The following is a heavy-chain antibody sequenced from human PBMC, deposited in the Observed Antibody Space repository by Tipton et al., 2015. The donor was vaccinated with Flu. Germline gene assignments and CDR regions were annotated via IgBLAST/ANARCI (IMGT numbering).Heavy chain of an antibody. D-gene: IGHD2-2*01. V-gene: IGHV3-74*01. J-gene: IGHJ2*01. CDR2: IKSDGRST. CDR1: GFTFSSYY. CDR3: ARDLGVPAHDWYFDL. Sequence: GPLRLSCAASGFTFSSYYMHWVRQAPGKGLVWVSRIKSDGRSTSYADSVKGRFTISRDIAKDTLYLQMNSLGAEDSAVYYCARDLGVPAHDWYFDLWGRGTLVTVSS.